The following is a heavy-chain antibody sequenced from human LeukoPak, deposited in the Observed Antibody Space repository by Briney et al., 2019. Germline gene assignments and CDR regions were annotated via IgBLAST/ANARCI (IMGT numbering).Heavy chain of an antibody. CDR1: GYTFTSYY. D-gene: IGHD3-22*01. Sequence: GASVKVSCKASGYTFTSYYMHWVRQAPGQGLEWMGWINPNSGGTNYAQKFQGRVTMTRDTSISTAYMELSRLRSDDTAVYYCARDSSITMIVVVRRDAFDIWGQGTMVTVSS. J-gene: IGHJ3*02. CDR3: ARDSSITMIVVVRRDAFDI. V-gene: IGHV1-2*02. CDR2: INPNSGGT.